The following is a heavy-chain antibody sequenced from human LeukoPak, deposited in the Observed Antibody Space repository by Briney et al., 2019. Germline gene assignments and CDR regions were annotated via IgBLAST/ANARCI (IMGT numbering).Heavy chain of an antibody. CDR3: TRYWGFGPFDY. V-gene: IGHV1-2*02. CDR1: GYAFTGYY. J-gene: IGHJ4*02. D-gene: IGHD3-10*01. Sequence: ASGKLSCNASGYAFTGYYKHWVRQGPAPGQGLVGWINTNSGGTNYAQTFQGRVTMTRATSISKAYMELSTLRSDDTAVYCCTRYWGFGPFDYWGQGTLVTVSS. CDR2: INTNSGGT.